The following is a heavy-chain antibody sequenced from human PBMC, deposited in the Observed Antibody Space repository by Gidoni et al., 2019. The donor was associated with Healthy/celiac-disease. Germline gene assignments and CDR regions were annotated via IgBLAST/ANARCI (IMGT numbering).Heavy chain of an antibody. V-gene: IGHV3-23*01. CDR1: GFTFSSYA. CDR3: AKGAEDFDY. Sequence: EVQLLESGGGLVQPGGSLRLACAASGFTFSSYAMSWVRQAPGKGLEWVSASSGSGGSTYYANSGEGRFTISRENSKNMLYLQMNSLRAEDTAVYYCAKGAEDFDYWGQGTLVTVSS. J-gene: IGHJ4*02. CDR2: SSGSGGST.